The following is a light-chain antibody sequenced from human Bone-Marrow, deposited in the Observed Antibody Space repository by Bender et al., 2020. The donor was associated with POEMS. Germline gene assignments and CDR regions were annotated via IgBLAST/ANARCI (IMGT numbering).Light chain of an antibody. V-gene: IGLV2-8*01. CDR2: EVT. CDR1: SRDVGTYNY. Sequence: QSALTQPPSASGSPGQSVIISCAGSSRDVGTYNYVSWYQQHSGKPPKLMIYEVTKRPSGVSNRFSGSKSGNTASLTVSGLQAEDEADYYCSSYISGSSYVFVSGTEVTVL. CDR3: SSYISGSSYV. J-gene: IGLJ1*01.